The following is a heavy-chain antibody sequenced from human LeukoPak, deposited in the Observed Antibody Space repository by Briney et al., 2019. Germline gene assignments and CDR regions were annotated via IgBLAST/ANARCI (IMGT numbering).Heavy chain of an antibody. J-gene: IGHJ6*02. D-gene: IGHD1/OR15-1a*01. V-gene: IGHV3-7*01. CDR2: IKQDGSEK. Sequence: GGSLRLSCAASGFTFSSYWMTWVRQAPGKGLEWVANIKQDGSEKYYVDSVKGRFTISRDNSKNTLYLQMNSLRAEDTAVYYCAVPRTGPLDYYYGMDVWGQGTTVTVSS. CDR1: GFTFSSYW. CDR3: AVPRTGPLDYYYGMDV.